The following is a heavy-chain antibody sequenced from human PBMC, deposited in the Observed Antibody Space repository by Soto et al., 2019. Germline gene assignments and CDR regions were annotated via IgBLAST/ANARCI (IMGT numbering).Heavy chain of an antibody. CDR2: IKPDGRDK. CDR1: GFIFSSHW. D-gene: IGHD1-26*01. Sequence: PGGSLRLSCGASGFIFSSHWMTWVRQAPGKGLEWVANIKPDGRDKYYVDSVKGRFTIYRDNAEHSLYLQMSSLRAEDTAVYYCARLYGTVSTFDYWGQGALVTVSS. V-gene: IGHV3-7*01. J-gene: IGHJ4*02. CDR3: ARLYGTVSTFDY.